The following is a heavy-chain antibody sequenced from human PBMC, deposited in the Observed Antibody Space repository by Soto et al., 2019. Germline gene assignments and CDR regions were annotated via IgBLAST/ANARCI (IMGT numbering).Heavy chain of an antibody. CDR2: ISGSGGST. V-gene: IGHV3-23*01. J-gene: IGHJ4*02. D-gene: IGHD3-22*01. CDR1: GLTFSSYA. CDR3: ASPTHLVEYYYDSSGYYSSFDY. Sequence: PGGSLRLSCAAYGLTFSSYAMSWVRQAPGKGLEWVSAISGSGGSTYYADSVKGRFTISRDNSKNTLYLQMNSLRAEDTAVYYCASPTHLVEYYYDSSGYYSSFDYWGQGTLVTVSS.